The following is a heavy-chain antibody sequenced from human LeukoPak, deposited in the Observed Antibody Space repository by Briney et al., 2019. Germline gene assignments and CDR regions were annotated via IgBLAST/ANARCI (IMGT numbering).Heavy chain of an antibody. V-gene: IGHV4-39*07. Sequence: SETLSLTCTVSGGSISSSSYYWGWIRQPPGKGLEWIGSIYYSGSTYYNLSLKSRVTISVDTSKNQFSLKLSSVTAADTAVYYCARVEDTAMVPSAFDIWGQGTMVTVSS. J-gene: IGHJ3*02. CDR1: GGSISSSSYY. D-gene: IGHD5-18*01. CDR3: ARVEDTAMVPSAFDI. CDR2: IYYSGST.